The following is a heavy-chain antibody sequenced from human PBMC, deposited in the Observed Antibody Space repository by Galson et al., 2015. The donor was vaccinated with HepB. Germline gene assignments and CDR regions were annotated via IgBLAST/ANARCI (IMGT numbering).Heavy chain of an antibody. D-gene: IGHD3-10*01. CDR3: AGGRGGLLLFDY. J-gene: IGHJ4*02. CDR2: IYSSGSK. V-gene: IGHV3-53*01. CDR1: GFTVSSNY. Sequence: SLRLSCAASGFTVSSNYMSWVRQAPGKGLEWVSVIYSSGSKYYADSVKGRCTTSRDNSKNTLYLQMNSLRVEDTAVYYCAGGRGGLLLFDYWCQGTLVTVSS.